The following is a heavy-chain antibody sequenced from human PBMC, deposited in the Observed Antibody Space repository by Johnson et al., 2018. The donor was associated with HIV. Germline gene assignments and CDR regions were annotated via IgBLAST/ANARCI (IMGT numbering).Heavy chain of an antibody. Sequence: QVQLVESGGGVVQPGRSLRLSCAASGFTFSTYAMHWVRQAPGKGLEWVAVISYDGSNKYYADSVKGRFTISRDNSKNMLYLQMNSLRAEDTAIYYCVKGMDSSSWYAFDIGGQGTMVTVSS. D-gene: IGHD6-13*01. V-gene: IGHV3-30*04. J-gene: IGHJ3*02. CDR3: VKGMDSSSWYAFDI. CDR2: ISYDGSNK. CDR1: GFTFSTYA.